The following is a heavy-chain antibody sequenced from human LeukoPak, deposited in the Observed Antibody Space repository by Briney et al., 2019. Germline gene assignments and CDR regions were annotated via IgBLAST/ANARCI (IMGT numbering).Heavy chain of an antibody. CDR3: ARVGIDWYYYYYYMDV. CDR2: INWNGGST. Sequence: PGGSLRLSCAASGFTFDDYGMSWVRQAPGKGLEWVSGINWNGGSTGYADSVKGRFTISRDNAKNSLYLQMNSLRAEDTALYYCARVGIDWYYYYYYMDVWGKGTTVTISS. V-gene: IGHV3-20*04. D-gene: IGHD3-9*01. J-gene: IGHJ6*03. CDR1: GFTFDDYG.